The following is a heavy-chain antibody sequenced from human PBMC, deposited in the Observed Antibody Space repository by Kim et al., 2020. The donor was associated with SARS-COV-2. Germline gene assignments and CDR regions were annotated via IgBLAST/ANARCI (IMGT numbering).Heavy chain of an antibody. D-gene: IGHD2-21*02. Sequence: DSVRGRLSISRDNSQNTLYLHINNLRPDDTAVYYCARVRATVVTPDFFDYWGPGTLVTVSS. J-gene: IGHJ4*02. CDR3: ARVRATVVTPDFFDY. V-gene: IGHV3-53*01.